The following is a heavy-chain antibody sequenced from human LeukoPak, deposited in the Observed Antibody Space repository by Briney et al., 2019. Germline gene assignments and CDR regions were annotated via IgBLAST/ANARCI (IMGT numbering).Heavy chain of an antibody. V-gene: IGHV3-21*01. CDR2: ISSSSSYI. D-gene: IGHD6-6*01. CDR3: ARDRWQLAQDFDY. Sequence: ISSSSSYIYYADSVKGRFTISRDNAKNSLYLQMNSLRAEDTAVYYCARDRWQLAQDFDYWGQGTLVTVSS. J-gene: IGHJ4*02.